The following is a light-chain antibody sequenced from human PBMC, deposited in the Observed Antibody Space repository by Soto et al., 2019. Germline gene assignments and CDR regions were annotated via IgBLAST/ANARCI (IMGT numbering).Light chain of an antibody. CDR1: SSDVGGYNY. J-gene: IGLJ7*01. Sequence: QSALTQPASVSASPGQSITISCAGTSSDVGGYNYVSWYQQYPGKAPKLMIYEVSNRPSGVSNRFSGSKSGNTASLTISGLQAEDEADYYCNSYTSSSTWVFGGGTQLTVL. CDR3: NSYTSSSTWV. V-gene: IGLV2-14*01. CDR2: EVS.